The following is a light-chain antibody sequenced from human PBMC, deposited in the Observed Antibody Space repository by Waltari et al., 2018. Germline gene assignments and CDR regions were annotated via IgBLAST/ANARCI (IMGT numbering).Light chain of an antibody. Sequence: EIVLTQSPDTLSLSTGERATLSCRASQSVSSYLAWYQQKPGQAPRLLIYDASNRATGIPARFSGSGSGTDFTLTISSLEPEDFAVYYCQQRSNWPRMYTFGQGTKLEIK. CDR2: DAS. CDR1: QSVSSY. J-gene: IGKJ2*01. CDR3: QQRSNWPRMYT. V-gene: IGKV3-11*01.